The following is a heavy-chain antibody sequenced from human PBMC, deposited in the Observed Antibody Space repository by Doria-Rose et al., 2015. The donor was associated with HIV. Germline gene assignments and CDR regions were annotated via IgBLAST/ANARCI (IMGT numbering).Heavy chain of an antibody. D-gene: IGHD3-22*01. CDR2: IKQDGSEK. CDR1: GLTFSSYW. J-gene: IGHJ4*02. V-gene: IGHV3-7*01. Sequence: PGGSLRLSCAASGLTFSSYWMSWVRQAPGKGLEWVANIKQDGSEKYYVDSVKGRFTISRDNAKNSLNLQMNSLRAGDTAVYYCARNLLEYYYDSSGFDFWGQGTRVTVSS. CDR3: ARNLLEYYYDSSGFDF.